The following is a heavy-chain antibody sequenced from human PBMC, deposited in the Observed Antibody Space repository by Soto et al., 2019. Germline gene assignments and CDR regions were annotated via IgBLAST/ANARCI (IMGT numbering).Heavy chain of an antibody. V-gene: IGHV3-7*05. J-gene: IGHJ3*02. CDR3: ARGLVAM. CDR1: GFPFSGYL. CDR2: INHDGSEM. Sequence: EVQVVESGGGSVQPGGSLRLSCTVSGFPFSGYLLDWVRQAPGKGLEWVANINHDGSEMYYGDSVKGRFTISRDNAKNSLYLQMNSLRVEDTAVYYCARGLVAMWGQGTMVTVSS. D-gene: IGHD3-10*01.